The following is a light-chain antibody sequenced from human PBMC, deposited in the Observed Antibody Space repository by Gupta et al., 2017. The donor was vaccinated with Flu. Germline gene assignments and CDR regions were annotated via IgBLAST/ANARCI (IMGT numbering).Light chain of an antibody. J-gene: IGLJ2*01. Sequence: RVTISCSGGNSNIGINYVYWYQQLPGAAPKLLIYRSIQRPSGVPDRFSGSKSGTSASLAISGLRADDEADYYCAAWDDSRSGVVFGGGTKLTVL. CDR2: RSI. CDR1: NSNIGINY. CDR3: AAWDDSRSGVV. V-gene: IGLV1-47*01.